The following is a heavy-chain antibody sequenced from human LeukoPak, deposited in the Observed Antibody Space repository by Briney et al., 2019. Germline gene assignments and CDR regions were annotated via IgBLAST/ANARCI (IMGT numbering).Heavy chain of an antibody. V-gene: IGHV3-30*04. CDR3: VRDNYGGILDF. CDR2: VLYDGSKK. D-gene: IGHD2-21*01. Sequence: GGSLRLSCAASGFTFTRYTMHWVRQAPRKGLEWVALVLYDGSKKYYADSVKGRFTLSRDNSKNTLSLQMNTLRADDTAVYYCVRDNYGGILDFWGQGTLVTVSS. J-gene: IGHJ4*02. CDR1: GFTFTRYT.